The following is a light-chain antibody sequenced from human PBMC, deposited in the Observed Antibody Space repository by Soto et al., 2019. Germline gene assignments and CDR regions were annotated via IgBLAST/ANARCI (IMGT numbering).Light chain of an antibody. J-gene: IGLJ1*01. V-gene: IGLV1-51*01. CDR3: GSWDSSLSAYV. CDR2: DDN. CDR1: SSNIGGNS. Sequence: QSVRAQPPSESSAPGQKVTISCCGSSSNIGGNSVSWYQQLPGTAPKLLIYDDNKRPSGIPDRFSGSKSGTSATLGITGFQTGDEADYYCGSWDSSLSAYVFGTGTKVTVL.